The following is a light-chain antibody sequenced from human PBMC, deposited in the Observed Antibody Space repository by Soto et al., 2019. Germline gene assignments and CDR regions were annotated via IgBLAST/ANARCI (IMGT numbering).Light chain of an antibody. CDR2: GTS. CDR1: QSVSSSY. V-gene: IGKV3-20*01. CDR3: QQYGSSSWT. Sequence: IGWTHSPGTLSLSPEERATLSCRASQSVSSSYLAWYQQKPGQAPRLLIYGTSSRATAIPDRFSGSGSGTDFTLTISRLEPEDFAVYYCQQYGSSSWTFGQGSKVDIK. J-gene: IGKJ1*01.